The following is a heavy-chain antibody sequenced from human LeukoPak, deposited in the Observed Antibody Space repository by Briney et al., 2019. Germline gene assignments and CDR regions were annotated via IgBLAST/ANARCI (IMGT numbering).Heavy chain of an antibody. D-gene: IGHD4-11*01. CDR3: ARVFTVTPSPLYYFDY. CDR1: GFTFSDYY. Sequence: SGGSLRLSCAASGFTFSDYYMSWIRQAPGKGLEWVSYISSSGSTIYYADSVKGRFTISRGNAKNSLYLQMNSLRAEDTAVYYCARVFTVTPSPLYYFDYWGQGTLVTVSS. J-gene: IGHJ4*02. V-gene: IGHV3-11*01. CDR2: ISSSGSTI.